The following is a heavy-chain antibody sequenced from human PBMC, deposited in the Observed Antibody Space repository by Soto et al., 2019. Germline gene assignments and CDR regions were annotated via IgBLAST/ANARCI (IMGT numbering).Heavy chain of an antibody. CDR3: AKQDTAMVTNGMDV. V-gene: IGHV3-33*06. CDR1: GFTFSSYG. D-gene: IGHD5-18*01. CDR2: IWYDGSNK. J-gene: IGHJ6*02. Sequence: QVQLVESGGGVVQPGRSLRLSCAASGFTFSSYGMHWVRQAPGKGLEWVAVIWYDGSNKYYADSVKGRFTISRDNSKNTLYLQMNSLRAEDTAVYYCAKQDTAMVTNGMDVWGQGTTVTVSS.